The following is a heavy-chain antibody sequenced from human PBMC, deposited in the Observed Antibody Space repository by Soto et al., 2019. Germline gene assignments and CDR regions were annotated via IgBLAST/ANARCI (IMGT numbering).Heavy chain of an antibody. CDR2: INSDGSST. D-gene: IGHD6-19*01. V-gene: IGHV3-74*01. Sequence: EVQLVESGGGLVQPGGSLRLSCAASGFTFSSYWMHWVRQAPGKGLVWVSRINSDGSSTSYADSVKGRFPISRDNAKNTLYLKMNSLRAEDTVVYYCERDGDSSGSDYWGQGTLVTVSS. CDR3: ERDGDSSGSDY. CDR1: GFTFSSYW. J-gene: IGHJ4*02.